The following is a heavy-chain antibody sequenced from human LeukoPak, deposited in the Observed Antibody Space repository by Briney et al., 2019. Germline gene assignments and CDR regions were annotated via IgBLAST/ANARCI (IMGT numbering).Heavy chain of an antibody. CDR1: GGSFSGYY. CDR3: ARGAAWFDP. CDR2: INHSGST. J-gene: IGHJ5*02. V-gene: IGHV4-34*01. Sequence: SETLSLTCAVYGGSFSGYYWSWIRQPPGKGLEWIGEINHSGSTNYNPSLKSRVTISVGMSKNQFSLKLSSVTAADTAVYYCARGAAWFDPWGQGTLVTVSS. D-gene: IGHD6-25*01.